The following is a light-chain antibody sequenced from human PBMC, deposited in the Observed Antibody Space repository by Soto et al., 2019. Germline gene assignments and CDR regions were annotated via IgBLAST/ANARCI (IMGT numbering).Light chain of an antibody. J-gene: IGKJ1*01. CDR2: GAS. CDR3: QQYNNWPRRT. Sequence: EIVMTQSPATLSVSPGERATLSCRASQSVSSSLAWYQQKPGQAPRLLIYGASTRATGIPARFSGSGSGTEFTLTISSLQSEDFAVYYCQQYNNWPRRTFGQGTKVDI. V-gene: IGKV3-15*01. CDR1: QSVSSS.